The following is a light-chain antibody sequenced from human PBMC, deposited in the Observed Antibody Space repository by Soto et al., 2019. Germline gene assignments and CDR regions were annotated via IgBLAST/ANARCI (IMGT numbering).Light chain of an antibody. CDR1: SSDVGSYNL. Sequence: QSVLTQPASVSGSPGQSITISCSGTSSDVGSYNLVSWYQQHPGKVPKLMIYEGNKRPSGVSNRFSGSKSGNTASLTISGLQDEDEADYYCCSYTGTSTYVFGTGTKVTVL. CDR2: EGN. J-gene: IGLJ1*01. V-gene: IGLV2-23*01. CDR3: CSYTGTSTYV.